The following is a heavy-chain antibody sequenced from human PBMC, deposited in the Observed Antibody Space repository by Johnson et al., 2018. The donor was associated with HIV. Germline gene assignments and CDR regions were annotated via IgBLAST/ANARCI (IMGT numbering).Heavy chain of an antibody. D-gene: IGHD3-16*02. V-gene: IGHV3-30*03. Sequence: KGLEWVAVISYDGSNKYYADSVKGRFTISRDNSKNTLYLQMNSLRAEDTAVYYCARDRVITFGGVIGRGAFDIWGQGTMVTVSS. CDR3: ARDRVITFGGVIGRGAFDI. CDR2: ISYDGSNK. J-gene: IGHJ3*02.